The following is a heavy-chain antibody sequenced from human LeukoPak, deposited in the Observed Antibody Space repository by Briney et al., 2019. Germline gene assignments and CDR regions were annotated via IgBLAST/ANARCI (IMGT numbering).Heavy chain of an antibody. CDR2: MNPNSGNT. D-gene: IGHD2-15*01. V-gene: IGHV1-8*03. Sequence: ASVKVSRKASGYTFTSYDINWVRQATGQGLEWMGWMNPNSGNTGYAQKFQGRVTITRNTSISTAYMELSSLRSEDTAVYYCARGIVVVVAAKSLNYYYYYMDVWGKGTTVTVSS. CDR3: ARGIVVVVAAKSLNYYYYYMDV. CDR1: GYTFTSYD. J-gene: IGHJ6*03.